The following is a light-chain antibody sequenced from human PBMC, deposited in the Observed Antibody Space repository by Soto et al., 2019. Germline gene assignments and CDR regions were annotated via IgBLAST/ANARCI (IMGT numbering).Light chain of an antibody. J-gene: IGKJ1*01. CDR2: GAS. V-gene: IGKV3-15*01. CDR1: QSVSTYY. Sequence: EIVLTQSPGTLSLSPGERATLSCRASQSVSTYYLAWYQQKPGQAPRLLIYGASTRATGIPARFSGSGSGTDFTLTISGLQSEDFAVYYCQQYNNWPQTFGQGTKVDIK. CDR3: QQYNNWPQT.